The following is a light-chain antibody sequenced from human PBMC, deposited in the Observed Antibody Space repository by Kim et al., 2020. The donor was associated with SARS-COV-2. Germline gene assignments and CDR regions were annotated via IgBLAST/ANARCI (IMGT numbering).Light chain of an antibody. V-gene: IGKV1-9*01. CDR1: QDMRNS. CDR2: GAS. J-gene: IGKJ4*01. CDR3: QQLNSYSLT. Sequence: GDSVTITCRASQDMRNSLAWYQQKPGKVTKLLIYGASTLQSGVTLRFSGSGSGTDFTLTISSLQPEDFATYYCQQLNSYSLTFGGGTKVDIK.